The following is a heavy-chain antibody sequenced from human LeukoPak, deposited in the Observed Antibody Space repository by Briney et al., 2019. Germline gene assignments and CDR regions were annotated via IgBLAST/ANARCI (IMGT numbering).Heavy chain of an antibody. CDR2: IYTSGST. Sequence: SETLSLTCTVSGGSISSGSYYWSWIRQPAGKGLEWIGRIYTSGSTNYNPSLKSRVTISADTSKNQFSLKLSSVTAADTAVYYCARVGYYDSSGYYWDWGQGTLVTVSS. J-gene: IGHJ4*02. D-gene: IGHD3-22*01. V-gene: IGHV4-61*02. CDR3: ARVGYYDSSGYYWD. CDR1: GGSISSGSYY.